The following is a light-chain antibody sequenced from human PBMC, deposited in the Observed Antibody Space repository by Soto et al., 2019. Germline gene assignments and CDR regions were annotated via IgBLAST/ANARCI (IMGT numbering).Light chain of an antibody. CDR3: QQYNNWPLT. CDR2: GAS. V-gene: IGKV3-15*01. CDR1: QSFSSN. Sequence: EILMTQSPATLSVSPGERATLSCRASQSFSSNLAWYQQKPGQAPRLLIYGASTRATAIPARFSGSGSGTEFTLTISSLQSEDFAVYYCQQYNNWPLTFGQGTKVDIK. J-gene: IGKJ1*01.